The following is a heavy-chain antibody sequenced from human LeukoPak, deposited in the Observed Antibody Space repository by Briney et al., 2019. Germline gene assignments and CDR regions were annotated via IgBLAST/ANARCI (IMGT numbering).Heavy chain of an antibody. Sequence: GGSLRLSCAASGFTFDDYAMHWGRQAPGKGLEWVSVISGDGGSTYYAHSVRGRFTTSRDNSKNSLYLQMNSLRTEDTALYYCAKGGSGYTYDYWGQGTLVTVSS. CDR3: AKGGSGYTYDY. V-gene: IGHV3-43*02. CDR2: ISGDGGST. D-gene: IGHD5-12*01. J-gene: IGHJ4*02. CDR1: GFTFDDYA.